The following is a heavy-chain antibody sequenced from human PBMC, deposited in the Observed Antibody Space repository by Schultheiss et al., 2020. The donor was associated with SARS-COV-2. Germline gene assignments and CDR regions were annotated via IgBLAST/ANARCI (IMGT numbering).Heavy chain of an antibody. D-gene: IGHD1-1*01. CDR3: ARSGTLFDY. J-gene: IGHJ4*02. Sequence: GGSLRLSCAASGFTFRSYAMHWVRQAPGKGLEWVAVISYDGSNKYYADSVKGRFTISRDNSKNTLYLQMNSLRAEDTAVYYCARSGTLFDYWGQGTLVTVSS. CDR2: ISYDGSNK. CDR1: GFTFRSYA. V-gene: IGHV3-30*04.